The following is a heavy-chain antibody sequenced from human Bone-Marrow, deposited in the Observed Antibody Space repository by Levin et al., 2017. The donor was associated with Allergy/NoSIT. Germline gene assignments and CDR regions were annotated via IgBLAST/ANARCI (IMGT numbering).Heavy chain of an antibody. D-gene: IGHD2-15*01. V-gene: IGHV3-74*01. CDR2: INSDGSST. CDR1: GFTFSSYW. J-gene: IGHJ4*02. CDR3: ARAKYCSGGSCESYYFDY. Sequence: GGSLRLSCAASGFTFSSYWMHWVRQAPGKGLVWVSRINSDGSSTSYADSVKGRFTISRDNAKNTLYLQMNSLRAEDTAVYYCARAKYCSGGSCESYYFDYWGQGTLVTVSS.